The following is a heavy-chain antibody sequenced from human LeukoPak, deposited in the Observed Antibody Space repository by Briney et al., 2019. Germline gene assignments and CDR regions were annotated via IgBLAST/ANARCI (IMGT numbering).Heavy chain of an antibody. Sequence: ASVKVSCKASGFTFTSYDINCERQATGQALERMGGMNPNNDNTGYAQKFQGRVTMTRGTSISTAYIELRSLRSEDTAVYYCVRDGEGVAISVNYWFDPWGQGTLVTVSS. J-gene: IGHJ5*02. CDR3: VRDGEGVAISVNYWFDP. CDR1: GFTFTSYD. D-gene: IGHD3-10*01. V-gene: IGHV1-8*01. CDR2: MNPNNDNT.